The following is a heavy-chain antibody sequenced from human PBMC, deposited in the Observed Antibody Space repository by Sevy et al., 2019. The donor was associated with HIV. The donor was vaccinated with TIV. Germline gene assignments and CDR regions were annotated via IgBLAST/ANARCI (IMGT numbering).Heavy chain of an antibody. J-gene: IGHJ5*02. D-gene: IGHD2-15*01. CDR1: GGSISSYY. CDR2: IYTSGST. Sequence: SETLSLTCTVSGGSISSYYWSWIRQPAGKGLEWIGRIYTSGSTNYHPSLKSRVTMSVDTSKNQYSLKLSSVTAADTAVYYCARDVEGCSGGSCDGWFDPWGQGTLVTVSS. CDR3: ARDVEGCSGGSCDGWFDP. V-gene: IGHV4-4*07.